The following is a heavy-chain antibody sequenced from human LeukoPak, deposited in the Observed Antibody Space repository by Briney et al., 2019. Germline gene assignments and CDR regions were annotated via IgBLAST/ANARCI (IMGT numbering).Heavy chain of an antibody. Sequence: NSSETLSLTCTVSGGSVSSGSYYWSWIRQPPGKGLEWIGEINHSGSTNYNPSLKSRVTISVDTSKNQFSLKLSSVTAADTAVYYCASSAVAGHQIDYWGQGTLVTVSS. CDR2: INHSGST. CDR3: ASSAVAGHQIDY. D-gene: IGHD6-19*01. CDR1: GGSVSSGSYY. J-gene: IGHJ4*02. V-gene: IGHV4-39*07.